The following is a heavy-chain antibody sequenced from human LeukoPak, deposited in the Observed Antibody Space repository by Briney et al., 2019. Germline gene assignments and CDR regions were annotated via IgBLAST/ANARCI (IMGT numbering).Heavy chain of an antibody. CDR3: ARAIDFWSGYYFDY. J-gene: IGHJ4*02. D-gene: IGHD3-3*01. CDR1: GGTFSSYA. Sequence: EASVKVSCKASGGTFSSYAISWMRQAPGQGLEWMGGIIPIFGTANYAQKFQGRVTITADESTSTAYMELSSLRSEDTAVYYCARAIDFWSGYYFDYWGQGTLVTVSS. V-gene: IGHV1-69*13. CDR2: IIPIFGTA.